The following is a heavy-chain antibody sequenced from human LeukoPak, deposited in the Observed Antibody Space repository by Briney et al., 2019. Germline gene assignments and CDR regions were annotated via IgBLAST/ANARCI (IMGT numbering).Heavy chain of an antibody. D-gene: IGHD1/OR15-1a*01. Sequence: GESLKISCKGSTYSFTTHWIGWVRQMPGKGLELMGIIYPSDSDTRYSPSFQGQVTISADKSISTASLQWSSLKASDTAMYYCAAITTSEISDYWGQGTLVTVSS. CDR3: AAITTSEISDY. CDR1: TYSFTTHW. V-gene: IGHV5-51*01. J-gene: IGHJ4*02. CDR2: IYPSDSDT.